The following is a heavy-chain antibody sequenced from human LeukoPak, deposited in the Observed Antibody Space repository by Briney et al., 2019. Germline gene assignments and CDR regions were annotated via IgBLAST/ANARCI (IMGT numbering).Heavy chain of an antibody. D-gene: IGHD6-6*01. V-gene: IGHV4-38-2*02. CDR3: ARTGDLFEYRSSSDWFDP. Sequence: SETLSLTCTVSDYSISSGYYWGWIRQLPGKGLEWIGSLYHSGSTYYNPSLKSRVTISVDTSKNQFFLRLSSLTAADTAVYYCARTGDLFEYRSSSDWFDPWGQGTLVTVSS. CDR2: LYHSGST. CDR1: DYSISSGYY. J-gene: IGHJ5*02.